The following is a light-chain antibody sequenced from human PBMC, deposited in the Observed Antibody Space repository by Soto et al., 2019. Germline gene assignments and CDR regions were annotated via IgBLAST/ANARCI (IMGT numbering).Light chain of an antibody. CDR2: QTS. Sequence: DIQMTQSPSTLSASVGDRVIFTCRASQNVGVYLAWYQQKPGKAPKLLIYQTSSLEYGVPSRFSGSGSETEFTLAISSLQPEDFATYYCQQYYIYPPAFGLGTKVEIK. V-gene: IGKV1-5*03. J-gene: IGKJ3*01. CDR3: QQYYIYPPA. CDR1: QNVGVY.